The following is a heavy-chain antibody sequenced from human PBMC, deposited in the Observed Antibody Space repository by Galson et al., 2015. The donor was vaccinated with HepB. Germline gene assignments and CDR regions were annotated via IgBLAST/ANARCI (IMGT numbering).Heavy chain of an antibody. CDR1: GFTFTSSA. Sequence: SVKVSCKASGFTFTSSAVQWVRQARGQRLEWIGWIVVGSGNTNYAQKFQERVTITRDMSTSTAYMELSSLRSEDTAVYYCAAEAHPFYTVTTTDYYYYMDVWGKGTTVTISS. V-gene: IGHV1-58*01. CDR3: AAEAHPFYTVTTTDYYYYMDV. CDR2: IVVGSGNT. J-gene: IGHJ6*03. D-gene: IGHD4-17*01.